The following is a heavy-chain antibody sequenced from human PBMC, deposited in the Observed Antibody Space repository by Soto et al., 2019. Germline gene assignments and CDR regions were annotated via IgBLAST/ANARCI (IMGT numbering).Heavy chain of an antibody. J-gene: IGHJ4*02. V-gene: IGHV3-49*03. D-gene: IGHD3-16*01. Sequence: GGSLRLSCTASGFTFGDYAMSWFRQAPGKGLEWVGFIRSKAYGGTTEYAASVKGRFTISRDDSKSIAYLQMNSLKTEDTAVYYCTRPLPHIMITFGGYWGQGTLVTVSS. CDR1: GFTFGDYA. CDR3: TRPLPHIMITFGGY. CDR2: IRSKAYGGTT.